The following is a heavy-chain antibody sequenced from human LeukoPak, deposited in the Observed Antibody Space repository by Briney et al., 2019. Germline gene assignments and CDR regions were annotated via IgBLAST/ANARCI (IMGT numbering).Heavy chain of an antibody. CDR2: ISGSGGST. CDR1: GFTFSSYA. V-gene: IGHV3-23*01. CDR3: AVSGWPSFYYYGMDV. J-gene: IGHJ6*02. Sequence: GGSLRLSCSASGFTFSSYAMSWVRQAPGKGLEWVSAISGSGGSTYYADSVKGRFTISRDNSKNTLYLQMNSLRAEDTAVYYCAVSGWPSFYYYGMDVWGQGTTVTVSS. D-gene: IGHD6-19*01.